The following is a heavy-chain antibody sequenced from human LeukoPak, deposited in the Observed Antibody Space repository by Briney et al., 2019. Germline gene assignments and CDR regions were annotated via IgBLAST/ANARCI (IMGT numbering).Heavy chain of an antibody. CDR2: IYYSGST. V-gene: IGHV4-59*08. CDR3: ARGLVPGWYFDY. D-gene: IGHD2-8*01. Sequence: SETLSLTCTVSGGSISSYYWSWSRQPPGKGLEWIGYIYYSGSTNYNPSLKSRVTISVDTSKNQFSLKLSSVTAADTAVYYCARGLVPGWYFDYWGQGTLVTVSS. J-gene: IGHJ4*02. CDR1: GGSISSYY.